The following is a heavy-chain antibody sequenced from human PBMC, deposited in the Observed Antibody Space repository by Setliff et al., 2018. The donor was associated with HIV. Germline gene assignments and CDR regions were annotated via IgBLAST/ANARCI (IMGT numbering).Heavy chain of an antibody. CDR2: IIPILGVA. CDR3: VRGVQSPPHYSYYYMDV. CDR1: RSTFNSHT. J-gene: IGHJ6*03. V-gene: IGHV1-69*02. Sequence: GASVKVSCKASRSTFNSHTINWVRQAPGQGLDWMGRIIPILGVANYAQRFQGKVTITADKSTSTAYMELTSLRSDDTAMYYCVRGVQSPPHYSYYYMDVWGEGTMVTVSS. D-gene: IGHD3-3*01.